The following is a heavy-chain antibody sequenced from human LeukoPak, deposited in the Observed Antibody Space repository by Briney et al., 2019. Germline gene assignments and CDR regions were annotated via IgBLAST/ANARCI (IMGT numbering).Heavy chain of an antibody. CDR2: IYYSGST. J-gene: IGHJ2*01. CDR3: ARQDDILTGYPYWYFDL. D-gene: IGHD3-9*01. Sequence: SETLSLTCTVSGGSISNYYWSWIRQPPGKGLEWIGYIYYSGSTNYNPSLKSRVTISVDTSKNQISLKLTSVTATDTALYYCARQDDILTGYPYWYFDLWGRGTLVTVSS. V-gene: IGHV4-59*08. CDR1: GGSISNYY.